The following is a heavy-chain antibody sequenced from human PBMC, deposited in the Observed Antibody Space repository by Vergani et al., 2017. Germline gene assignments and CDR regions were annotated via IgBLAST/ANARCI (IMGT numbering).Heavy chain of an antibody. D-gene: IGHD2-15*01. CDR2: SNPNSGGT. V-gene: IGHV1-2*02. Sequence: QVQLVQSGAEVKKPGASVKVSCKASGYTFTGYYMHWVRQAPGQGLEWMGWSNPNSGGTNYAQKFQGRVTITADKSTSTAYMELSSLRSEDTAVYYCARVRYCSGGSCAHFDYWGQGTLVTVSS. J-gene: IGHJ4*02. CDR1: GYTFTGYY. CDR3: ARVRYCSGGSCAHFDY.